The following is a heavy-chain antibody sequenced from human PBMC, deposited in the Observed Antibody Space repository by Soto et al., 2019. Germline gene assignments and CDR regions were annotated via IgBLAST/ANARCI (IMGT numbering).Heavy chain of an antibody. CDR2: IYYSVSS. V-gene: IGHV4-59*08. Sequence: SVPLSLRCTVSGGTIISFCWSWIRQRQGKGLERFGYIYYSVSSNYNPSHKSRDAISVETSRNQFTLKLSSVTAADTAVYYCARLYGEYVHGEFDYSGQGILVTVSS. D-gene: IGHD4-17*01. CDR1: GGTIISFC. J-gene: IGHJ4*02. CDR3: ARLYGEYVHGEFDY.